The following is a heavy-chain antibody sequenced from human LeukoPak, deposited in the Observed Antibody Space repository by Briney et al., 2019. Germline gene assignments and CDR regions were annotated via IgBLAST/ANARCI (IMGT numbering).Heavy chain of an antibody. J-gene: IGHJ4*02. CDR1: GGSISSSSYY. Sequence: SETLSLTCTVSGGSISSSSYYWGWIRQPPGKGLEWIGRIYYSGSTYYNPSLKSRVTITVDTSKNQFSVKLSSVTAADTAMYYCARSLGSHNYQPHCFDYWGQGTLVTVSS. D-gene: IGHD5-24*01. CDR2: IYYSGST. V-gene: IGHV4-39*07. CDR3: ARSLGSHNYQPHCFDY.